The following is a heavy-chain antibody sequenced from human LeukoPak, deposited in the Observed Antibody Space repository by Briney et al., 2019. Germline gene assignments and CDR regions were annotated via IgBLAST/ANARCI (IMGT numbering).Heavy chain of an antibody. CDR3: ARGRYSPAHDVFDI. D-gene: IGHD5-18*01. CDR1: GFTVNSNY. CDR2: MYSGGST. J-gene: IGHJ3*02. V-gene: IGHV3-53*01. Sequence: GGSLRLSCAASGFTVNSNYMSWVRQAPGKGLGWVSVMYSGGSTYYADSVKGRFTISRDNSKNTLYLQMNSLRAEDTAVYYCARGRYSPAHDVFDIWGQGTMVTVSS.